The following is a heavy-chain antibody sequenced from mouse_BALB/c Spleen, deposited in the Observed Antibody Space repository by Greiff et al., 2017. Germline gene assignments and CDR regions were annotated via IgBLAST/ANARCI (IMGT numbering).Heavy chain of an antibody. Sequence: VQLKESGPELVKPGASVKMSCKASGYTFTSYVMHWVKQKPGQGLEWIGYINPYNDGTKYNEKFKGKATLTSDKSSSTAYMELSSLTSEDSAVYYCARSYYDYDGGFAYWGQGTLVTVSA. CDR1: GYTFTSYV. D-gene: IGHD2-4*01. V-gene: IGHV1-14*01. J-gene: IGHJ3*01. CDR3: ARSYYDYDGGFAY. CDR2: INPYNDGT.